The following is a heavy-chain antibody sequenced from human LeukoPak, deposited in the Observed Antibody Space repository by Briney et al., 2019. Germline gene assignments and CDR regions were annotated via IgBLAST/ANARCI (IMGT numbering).Heavy chain of an antibody. J-gene: IGHJ4*02. CDR3: ARNLYGSGSNTPDY. Sequence: PGGSLRLFCAASGFTFSSYAMHWVRQAPGKGLEWVAVISYDGSNKYYADSVKGRFTISRDNSKNTLYLQMNSLRAEDTAVYYCARNLYGSGSNTPDYWGQGTLVTVSS. CDR2: ISYDGSNK. V-gene: IGHV3-30*04. D-gene: IGHD3-10*01. CDR1: GFTFSSYA.